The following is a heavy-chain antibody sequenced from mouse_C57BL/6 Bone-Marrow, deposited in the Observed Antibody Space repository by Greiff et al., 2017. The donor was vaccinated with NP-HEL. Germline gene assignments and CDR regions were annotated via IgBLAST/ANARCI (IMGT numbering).Heavy chain of an antibody. V-gene: IGHV3-8*01. J-gene: IGHJ1*03. D-gene: IGHD1-1*01. CDR3: ARALLRSFWYFDV. CDR2: ISYSGST. Sequence: EVKLMESGPGLAKPSQTLSLTCSVTGYSITSDYWNWIRKFPGNKLEYMGYISYSGSTYSNPSLKSRISIPRDTSKNQYYLQLNSGTTEDTATSYCARALLRSFWYFDVWGTGTTVTVSS. CDR1: GYSITSDY.